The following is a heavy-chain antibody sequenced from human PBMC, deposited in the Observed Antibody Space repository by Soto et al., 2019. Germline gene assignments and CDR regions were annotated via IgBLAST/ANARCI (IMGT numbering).Heavy chain of an antibody. J-gene: IGHJ4*02. CDR2: IYYSGST. D-gene: IGHD3-22*01. Sequence: HAGSLSITCAGSVGTVSSGGYYWTWIRQPPGKGLEWIGYIYYSGSTNYNPSLKSRVTMSVDTSKNQFSLKLSSVTAADTAVYYCARTSSGNDYWGQGTLVPVSS. CDR1: VGTVSSGGYY. CDR3: ARTSSGNDY. V-gene: IGHV4-61*08.